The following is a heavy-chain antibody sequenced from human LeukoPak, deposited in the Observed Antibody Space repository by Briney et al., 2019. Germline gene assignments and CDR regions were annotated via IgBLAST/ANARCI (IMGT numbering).Heavy chain of an antibody. J-gene: IGHJ4*02. V-gene: IGHV3-30-3*01. CDR2: ISYDGSNK. D-gene: IGHD5-24*01. CDR3: ARSLEMATISSTLWY. Sequence: PGGSLRLSCAASGFTFSSYAMHWVRQAPGKGLEWVAVISYDGSNKYYADSVKGRFTISRDNSKNTLYLQMNSLRAEDTAVYYCARSLEMATISSTLWYWGQGTLVTVSS. CDR1: GFTFSSYA.